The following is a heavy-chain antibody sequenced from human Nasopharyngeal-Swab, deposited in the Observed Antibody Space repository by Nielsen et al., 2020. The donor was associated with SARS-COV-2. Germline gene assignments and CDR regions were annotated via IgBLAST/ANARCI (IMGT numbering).Heavy chain of an antibody. V-gene: IGHV3-30*18. CDR2: ISYDGSYQ. Sequence: GGSLRLSCAASRFTFSNYGMHWVRQAPGRGLEWVAVISYDGSYQYYGDSVKGRFAISRDNSKNTLYLQMNSLRAEDTAVYYCAKAMTLRWLDAFVIWGQGTMVTVSS. CDR1: RFTFSNYG. J-gene: IGHJ3*02. D-gene: IGHD3-22*01. CDR3: AKAMTLRWLDAFVI.